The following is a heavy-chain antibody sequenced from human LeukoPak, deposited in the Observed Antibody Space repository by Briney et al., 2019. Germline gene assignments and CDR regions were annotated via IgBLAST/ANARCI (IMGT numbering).Heavy chain of an antibody. V-gene: IGHV3-11*01. Sequence: PGGSLRLSCAASGFTFSSYAMSWIRQAPGKGLEWVSYISSSGSTIYYADSVKGRFTISRDNAKNSLYLQMNSLRAEDTAVYYCAATPRIQRKPDYFDYWGQGTLVTVSS. CDR3: AATPRIQRKPDYFDY. CDR2: ISSSGSTI. CDR1: GFTFSSYA. J-gene: IGHJ4*02. D-gene: IGHD5-18*01.